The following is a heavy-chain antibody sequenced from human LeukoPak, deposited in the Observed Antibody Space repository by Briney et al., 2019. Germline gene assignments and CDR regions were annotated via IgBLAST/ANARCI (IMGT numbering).Heavy chain of an antibody. Sequence: GGSLRLSCAASGFTFSSYAMSWVRQAPGKGLEWVSAISDSGGSTSYADSVKGRFTISRDNSKNTLFVQMNSLRAEDMAVYYCAMRGTSYGFDYWGQGTLVTVSS. CDR1: GFTFSSYA. CDR2: ISDSGGST. J-gene: IGHJ4*02. D-gene: IGHD4-17*01. CDR3: AMRGTSYGFDY. V-gene: IGHV3-23*01.